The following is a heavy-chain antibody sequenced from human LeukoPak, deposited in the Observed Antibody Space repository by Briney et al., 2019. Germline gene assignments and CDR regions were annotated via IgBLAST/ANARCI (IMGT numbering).Heavy chain of an antibody. D-gene: IGHD2-8*01. CDR2: ISSSGSTI. J-gene: IGHJ3*02. Sequence: PGGSLRLSCAASGFIFSSYSMNWVRQAPGKGLEWVSYISSSGSTIYYSDSVKGRFTISRDNAKNSLYLQMNSLRAEDTAVYYCARVGANGAFDIWGPGTMVTVSS. CDR1: GFIFSSYS. CDR3: ARVGANGAFDI. V-gene: IGHV3-48*01.